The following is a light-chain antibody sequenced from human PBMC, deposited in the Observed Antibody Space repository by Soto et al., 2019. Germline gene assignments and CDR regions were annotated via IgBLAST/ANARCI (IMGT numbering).Light chain of an antibody. CDR3: ASCADSLNGRV. Sequence: QSVLTQPPSVSEAPRQRVTISCSGSSSNIGNNAVNWYQQLPGNDPKLLIYYDDLLPSGVSDRFSGSKSGTSASLAISGLQSEDEADYYCASCADSLNGRVFGTGTKVTVL. CDR2: YDD. J-gene: IGLJ1*01. CDR1: SSNIGNNA. V-gene: IGLV1-36*01.